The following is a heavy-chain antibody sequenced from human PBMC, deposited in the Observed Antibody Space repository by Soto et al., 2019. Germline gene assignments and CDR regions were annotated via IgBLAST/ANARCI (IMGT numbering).Heavy chain of an antibody. CDR1: GGTFSHYA. D-gene: IGHD2-2*01. J-gene: IGHJ6*02. Sequence: QVQLVQSGAEVKKPGSLVKVSCKTSGGTFSHYAFSWVRQAPGQGLEWIGGIIPIFGAANYGKKFQGRVTITANESTSTAYMERSGPGSDYTVVYCCAGGFCSRLTCYEDYYGMDVWGQGTTVTVSS. CDR3: AGGFCSRLTCYEDYYGMDV. V-gene: IGHV1-69*01. CDR2: IIPIFGAA.